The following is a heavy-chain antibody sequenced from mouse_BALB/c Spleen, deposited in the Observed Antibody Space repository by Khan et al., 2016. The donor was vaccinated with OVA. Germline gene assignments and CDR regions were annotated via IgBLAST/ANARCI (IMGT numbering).Heavy chain of an antibody. CDR1: GYTFTSFW. D-gene: IGHD1-1*01. CDR2: IDPSKSET. CDR3: ARAGYGSPFAY. J-gene: IGHJ3*01. V-gene: IGHV1S127*01. Sequence: QVQLQQSGPELVRPGASVKMSCEASGYTFTSFWIHWVKQRPGQGLDWIGMIDPSKSETRLNQKFKNKATLNVDKSSNTAYMQFSRLTSEDSAVYYCARAGYGSPFAYWGQGTLVTVSA.